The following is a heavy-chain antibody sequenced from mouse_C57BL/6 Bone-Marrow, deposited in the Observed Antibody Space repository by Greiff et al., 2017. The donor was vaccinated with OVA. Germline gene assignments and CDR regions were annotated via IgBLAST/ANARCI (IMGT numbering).Heavy chain of an antibody. J-gene: IGHJ1*03. D-gene: IGHD1-1*01. V-gene: IGHV1-50*01. CDR2: IDPSDSYT. CDR3: ARETVVADWYFDV. CDR1: GYTFTSYW. Sequence: VQLQQPGAELVKPGASVKLSCKASGYTFTSYWMQWVKQRPGQGLEWIGEIDPSDSYTNYNQKFKGKATLTVDTSSSTAYMQLSSLTSEDSAVYYCARETVVADWYFDVWGTGTTVTVSS.